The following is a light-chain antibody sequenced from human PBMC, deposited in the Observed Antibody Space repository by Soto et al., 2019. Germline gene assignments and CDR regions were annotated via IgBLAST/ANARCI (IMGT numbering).Light chain of an antibody. J-gene: IGLJ2*01. CDR2: GVT. Sequence: QSALTQPPSASGSPGQSVTISCTGTSSDVGGYNYVSWYQQHPGKAPKLMIYGVTKRPSGVPDRFSGSKSGNTASLTVSGLQAEDEADYYCSSYGGSNNLLFGGGTKLTVL. V-gene: IGLV2-8*01. CDR3: SSYGGSNNLL. CDR1: SSDVGGYNY.